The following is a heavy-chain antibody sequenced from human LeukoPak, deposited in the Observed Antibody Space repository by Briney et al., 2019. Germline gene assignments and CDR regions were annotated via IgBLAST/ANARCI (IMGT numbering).Heavy chain of an antibody. V-gene: IGHV1-18*01. D-gene: IGHD2-2*01. J-gene: IGHJ6*02. Sequence: ASVKVSCKASGYTFTSYGISWVRQAPGQGLEWMGWISAYNGNTNYAQKLQGRVTMTTDTSTSTAYMELRSLRSDDTAVYYCARGPDCSSTSCRYLYYYYGMGVWGQGTTVTVSS. CDR2: ISAYNGNT. CDR1: GYTFTSYG. CDR3: ARGPDCSSTSCRYLYYYYGMGV.